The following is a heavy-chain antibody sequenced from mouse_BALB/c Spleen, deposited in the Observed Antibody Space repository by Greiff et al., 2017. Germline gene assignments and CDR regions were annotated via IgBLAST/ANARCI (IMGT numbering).Heavy chain of an antibody. CDR1: GYTFTSYW. D-gene: IGHD1-1*01. J-gene: IGHJ2*01. CDR2: INPSTGYT. CDR3: ARDGSSYYFDY. V-gene: IGHV1-7*01. Sequence: VQLQQSGAELAKPGASVKMSCKASGYTFTSYWMHWVKQRPGQGLEWIGYINPSTGYTEYNQKFKDKATLTADKSSSTAYMQLRSLTSEDSAVYYCARDGSSYYFDYWGQGTTLTVSS.